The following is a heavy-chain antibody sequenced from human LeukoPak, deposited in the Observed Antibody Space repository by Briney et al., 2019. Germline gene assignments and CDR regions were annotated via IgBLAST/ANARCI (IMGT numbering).Heavy chain of an antibody. Sequence: SVKVSCKASGGTFSSYAISWVRQAPGQGLEWMGGIIPIFGTANYAQKFQGRVTITADESTSTAYMELSSLRSEDTAVYYCANLGTVYDAFDIWGQGTMVTVSS. CDR3: ANLGTVYDAFDI. J-gene: IGHJ3*02. CDR1: GGTFSSYA. D-gene: IGHD4-17*01. CDR2: IIPIFGTA. V-gene: IGHV1-69*13.